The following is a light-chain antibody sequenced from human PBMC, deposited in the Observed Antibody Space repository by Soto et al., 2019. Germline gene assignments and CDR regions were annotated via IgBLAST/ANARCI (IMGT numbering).Light chain of an antibody. CDR3: QQYNSYSPWT. Sequence: DIQMTQSPSTLSGSVGDRVTITCRASQTISSWLAWYQQKPGKAPKLLIYKASTLKSGVPSRFSGSGSGTEFTLTISSLQPDDFGNYYCQQYNSYSPWTFGQGTKVDIK. V-gene: IGKV1-5*03. CDR2: KAS. J-gene: IGKJ1*01. CDR1: QTISSW.